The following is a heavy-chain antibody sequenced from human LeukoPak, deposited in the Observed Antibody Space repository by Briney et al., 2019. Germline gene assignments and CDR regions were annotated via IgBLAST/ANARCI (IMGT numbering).Heavy chain of an antibody. CDR1: GFTFSTYS. Sequence: GGSLRLSCAASGFTFSTYSMSWVRQAPGRGLEWISYITDDSNTMYYVDSVKGRFTISRDNTKNSLYLQMNSLRAEDTAVYYCVARGGWARFDYWGQGTLVTVSS. CDR2: ITDDSNTM. V-gene: IGHV3-48*04. CDR3: VARGGWARFDY. D-gene: IGHD3-10*01. J-gene: IGHJ4*02.